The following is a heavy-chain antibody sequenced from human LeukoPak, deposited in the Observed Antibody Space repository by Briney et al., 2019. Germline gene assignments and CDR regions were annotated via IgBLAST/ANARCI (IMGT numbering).Heavy chain of an antibody. CDR2: ISGTGERT. CDR3: AREPGTTLLTRLYL. Sequence: GGSLRLSCAASGFTFSSYALSWVRQAPGKGLEWISGISGTGERTSYADSVEGRFAISRDNSQNTLYLQMDSLRAEDTAVYYCAREPGTTLLTRLYLWGQGTLVTVSS. CDR1: GFTFSSYA. V-gene: IGHV3-23*01. J-gene: IGHJ4*02. D-gene: IGHD3-10*01.